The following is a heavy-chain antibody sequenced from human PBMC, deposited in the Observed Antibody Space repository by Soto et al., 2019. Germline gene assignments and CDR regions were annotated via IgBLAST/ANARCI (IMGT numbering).Heavy chain of an antibody. CDR3: ARDRAIAAAGTEAFDI. D-gene: IGHD6-13*01. CDR2: ISSSSSTI. V-gene: IGHV3-48*04. CDR1: GFTFSSYS. Sequence: GGSLRLSCAASGFTFSSYSMNWVRQAPGKGLEWVSYISSSSSTIYYADSVKGRFTISRDNAKNSLYLQMNSLRAEDTAVYYCARDRAIAAAGTEAFDIWGQGTMVTVSS. J-gene: IGHJ3*02.